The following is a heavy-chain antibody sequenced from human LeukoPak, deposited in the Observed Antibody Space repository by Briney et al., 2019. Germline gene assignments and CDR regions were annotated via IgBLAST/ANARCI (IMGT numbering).Heavy chain of an antibody. Sequence: SETLSLTCTVSGGSISSSSYYWGWIRQPPGKGLEWIGSIYYSGSTYYNPSLKSRVTISVDRSKNQFSLKLSSVTAADTAVYYCARGPMGKIDYWGQGTLVTVSS. CDR3: ARGPMGKIDY. D-gene: IGHD3-10*01. V-gene: IGHV4-39*07. CDR2: IYYSGST. CDR1: GGSISSSSYY. J-gene: IGHJ4*02.